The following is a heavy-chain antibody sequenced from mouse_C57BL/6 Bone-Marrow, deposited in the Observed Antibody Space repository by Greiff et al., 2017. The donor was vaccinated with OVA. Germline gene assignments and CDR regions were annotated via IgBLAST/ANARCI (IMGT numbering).Heavy chain of an antibody. CDR3: ARHDHYSNFDV. CDR2: INSDGGST. J-gene: IGHJ1*03. Sequence: EVKLVESGGGLWQPGESLKLSCESNESEFPSHDRSWVRRTPDKRLGLVAGINSDGGSTYYPDNMERRFIISRDNTKKTLYLQMSSLRSEDTALYYCARHDHYSNFDVWGTGTTVTVSS. V-gene: IGHV5-2*01. CDR1: ESEFPSHD. D-gene: IGHD2-5*01.